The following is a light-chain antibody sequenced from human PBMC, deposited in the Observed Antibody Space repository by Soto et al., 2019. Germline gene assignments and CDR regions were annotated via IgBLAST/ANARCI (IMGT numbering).Light chain of an antibody. CDR3: QQYSSSRT. Sequence: STRPLSLSPGQRATLSCRASQSVTNNYLAWYQQNPGQAPRLLIYGASTRATGIPARFSGSGSGTDFTLTITRLEPEDFAVYYCQQYSSSRTFGQGTKVDIK. CDR2: GAS. V-gene: IGKV3-20*01. J-gene: IGKJ1*01. CDR1: QSVTNNY.